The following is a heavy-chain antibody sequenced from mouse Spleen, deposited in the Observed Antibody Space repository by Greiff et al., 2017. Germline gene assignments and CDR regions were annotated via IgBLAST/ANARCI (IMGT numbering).Heavy chain of an antibody. V-gene: IGHV5-9*04. CDR1: GFTFSSYA. CDR2: IGSGGGNT. J-gene: IGHJ2*01. D-gene: IGHD1-1*01. Sequence: EVKVVESGGGLVKLGGSLKLSCAASGFTFSSYAMSWVRQTPEKRLEWVATIGSGGGNTYYPDSVKGRFTISRDNAKNTLYLQMSSLKSEDTAMYYCARHHYYGSSSPFDYWGQGTTLTVSS. CDR3: ARHHYYGSSSPFDY.